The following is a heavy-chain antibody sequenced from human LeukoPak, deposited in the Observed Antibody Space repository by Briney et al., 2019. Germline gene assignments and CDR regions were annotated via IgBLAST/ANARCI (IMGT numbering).Heavy chain of an antibody. D-gene: IGHD4-17*01. Sequence: GGSLRLSCAASGFTFSSYSMNWVRQAPGKGLEWVSSISSSSSYIYYADSVKGRFTISRDNSKNTLYLQMNSLRAEDTAVYYCAKDKSTVTISWFDYWGQGTLVTVSS. J-gene: IGHJ4*02. V-gene: IGHV3-21*04. CDR2: ISSSSSYI. CDR3: AKDKSTVTISWFDY. CDR1: GFTFSSYS.